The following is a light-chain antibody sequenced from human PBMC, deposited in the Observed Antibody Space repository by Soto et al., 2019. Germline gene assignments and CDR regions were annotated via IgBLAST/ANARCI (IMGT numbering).Light chain of an antibody. Sequence: DIQMTQSPSSLSASLGDRVTITCRASQGIGVYLAWFQQKPGNVPKLLIYAASTSQSGVPSRFSGSGSGTDFTLTISSLQPEDFATYYCQKYNSAPLTFCGGTKVEIK. V-gene: IGKV1-27*01. J-gene: IGKJ4*01. CDR2: AAS. CDR1: QGIGVY. CDR3: QKYNSAPLT.